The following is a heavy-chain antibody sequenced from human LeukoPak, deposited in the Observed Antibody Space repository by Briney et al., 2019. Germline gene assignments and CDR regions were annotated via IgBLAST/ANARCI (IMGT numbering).Heavy chain of an antibody. Sequence: GASVKVSCKASGYTFTSYYMHWVRHAPGQGLEWMGIINPSGGSTSYAQKFQGRVTMTRDTSTSTVYMELSSLRSEDTAVYYCARVFPSDSSADDAFDIWGQGTMVTVSS. CDR3: ARVFPSDSSADDAFDI. CDR1: GYTFTSYY. V-gene: IGHV1-46*01. CDR2: INPSGGST. J-gene: IGHJ3*02. D-gene: IGHD3-22*01.